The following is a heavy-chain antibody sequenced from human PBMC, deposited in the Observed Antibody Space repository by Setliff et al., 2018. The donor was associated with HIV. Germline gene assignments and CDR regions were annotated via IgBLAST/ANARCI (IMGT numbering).Heavy chain of an antibody. CDR1: GGSFSISSYY. CDR3: ASDHCSSSGCYEYSYYGMDV. Sequence: ETLSLTCIVSGGSFSISSYYWGWIRQPPGKGLEWIGTAYYSGSTYYNPSPKSRVTISVDTSKNQFSPKLSSVTAADTAVYYCASDHCSSSGCYEYSYYGMDVWGQGTTVTVSS. V-gene: IGHV4-39*07. D-gene: IGHD2-2*01. CDR2: AYYSGST. J-gene: IGHJ6*02.